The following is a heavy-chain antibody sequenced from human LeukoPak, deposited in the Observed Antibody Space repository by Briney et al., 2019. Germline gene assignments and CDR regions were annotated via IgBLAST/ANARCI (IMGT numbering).Heavy chain of an antibody. J-gene: IGHJ4*02. CDR2: IFYSGNT. Sequence: PSETLSLTCTVSGDSIKTVKKYSWNWLRQTPGKGLEWIGYIFYSGNTNYNPSLKSRVTISVDTSRNQFSLEMTSVIAADTAVYYCVRGGPDDDNWHDDFDFWGQGTLVTASS. V-gene: IGHV4-61*01. D-gene: IGHD1-1*01. CDR3: VRGGPDDDNWHDDFDF. CDR1: GDSIKTVKKY.